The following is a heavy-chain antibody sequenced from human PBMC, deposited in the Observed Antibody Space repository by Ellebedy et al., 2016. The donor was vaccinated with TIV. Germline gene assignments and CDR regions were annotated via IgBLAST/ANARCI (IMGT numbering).Heavy chain of an antibody. CDR3: ARYAVGSYYFGY. D-gene: IGHD2-2*01. Sequence: GESLKISCAASGFTFSRNWMSWVRQAPGKGLEWVANIGQDGSAKYYVDSVKGRFTISRDNAKNSLYLQMNSLRAEDTAIYYCARYAVGSYYFGYWGQGTLVTVSS. J-gene: IGHJ4*02. CDR2: IGQDGSAK. CDR1: GFTFSRNW. V-gene: IGHV3-7*04.